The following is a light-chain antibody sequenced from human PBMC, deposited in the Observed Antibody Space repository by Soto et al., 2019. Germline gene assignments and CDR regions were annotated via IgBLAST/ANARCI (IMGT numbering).Light chain of an antibody. CDR1: SSDVGGYIF. CDR2: AVT. V-gene: IGLV2-14*01. CDR3: SSYTSGSTPFV. J-gene: IGLJ1*01. Sequence: QSVVTQPASVSGSPGQSITISCTGTSSDVGGYIFVSWYQHHPGKAPKLMIYAVTNRPSGVSNRFSGSKSGNTASLTISGLQAEDEADYYCSSYTSGSTPFVFGTGTKVTVL.